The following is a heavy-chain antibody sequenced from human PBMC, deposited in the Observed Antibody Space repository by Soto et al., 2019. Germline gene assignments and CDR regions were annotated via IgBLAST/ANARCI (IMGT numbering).Heavy chain of an antibody. CDR1: GGTFGSYT. V-gene: IGHV1-69*04. Sequence: QVQLVQSGAEVKKPGSSVKVSCKASGGTFGSYTISWVRQAPGQGLEWMGRIIPILGIANYAQNFQGIVPITADKSTRTAYMELISLRSEDTAVYYCAIDHILTGYRVDFWGQGTLVTVSS. D-gene: IGHD3-9*01. CDR2: IIPILGIA. J-gene: IGHJ4*02. CDR3: AIDHILTGYRVDF.